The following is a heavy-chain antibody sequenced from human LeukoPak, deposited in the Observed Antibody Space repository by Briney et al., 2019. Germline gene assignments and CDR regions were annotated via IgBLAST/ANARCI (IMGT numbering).Heavy chain of an antibody. Sequence: AATVKVSCKASGYTFTSYGINWVRQAPGQGLEWMGWISTYNGNTFYAQKLQGRVTMTTDTSTSTAYVELRSLRSDDTAVYYCARDRSLYCTSTSCYAGGGFDPWGQGTLVTVSS. D-gene: IGHD2-2*01. V-gene: IGHV1-18*01. CDR2: ISTYNGNT. CDR3: ARDRSLYCTSTSCYAGGGFDP. J-gene: IGHJ5*02. CDR1: GYTFTSYG.